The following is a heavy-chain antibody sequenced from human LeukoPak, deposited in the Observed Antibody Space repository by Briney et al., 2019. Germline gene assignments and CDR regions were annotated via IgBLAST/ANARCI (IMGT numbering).Heavy chain of an antibody. CDR3: ARDCSSTSCYMI. J-gene: IGHJ4*02. Sequence: GGSLRLSCGASGITVSSNYMSWVRQAPGKGLEWVSVIYSGGSTYYADSVKGRFTISRDNSKNMLYLQMNSLRAEDTAVYYCARDCSSTSCYMIWGQGTLVTVSS. V-gene: IGHV3-53*05. D-gene: IGHD2-2*02. CDR2: IYSGGST. CDR1: GITVSSNY.